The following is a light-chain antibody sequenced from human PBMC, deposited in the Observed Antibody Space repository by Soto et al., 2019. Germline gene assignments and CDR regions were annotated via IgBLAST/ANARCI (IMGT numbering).Light chain of an antibody. J-gene: IGLJ3*02. CDR2: EVT. Sequence: QSVLTQPPSASGSPGRLVTISCTGTSSDVGGYDYVSWFQQHPGKAPKLIIYEVTKRPSGVPDRFSASKSGNTASLTVSGLQAEDEADYYCSSFVAGNNYWVFGGGTQLTVL. CDR1: SSDVGGYDY. CDR3: SSFVAGNNYWV. V-gene: IGLV2-8*01.